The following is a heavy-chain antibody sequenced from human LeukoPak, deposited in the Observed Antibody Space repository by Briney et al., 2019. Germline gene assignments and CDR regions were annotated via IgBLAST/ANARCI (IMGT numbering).Heavy chain of an antibody. CDR3: AKRGGSSPDRPFDY. CDR1: GFTFSSYA. CDR2: ISGSGGST. D-gene: IGHD6-13*01. V-gene: IGHV3-23*01. Sequence: GGSLRLPCAASGFTFSSYAMSWVRQAPGKGLEWVSAISGSGGSTYYADSVKGRFTISRDNSKNTLYLQMNSLRAEDTAVYYCAKRGGSSPDRPFDYWGQGTLVTVSS. J-gene: IGHJ4*02.